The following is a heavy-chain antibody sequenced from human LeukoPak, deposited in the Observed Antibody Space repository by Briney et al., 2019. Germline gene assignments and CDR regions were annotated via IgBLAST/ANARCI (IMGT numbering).Heavy chain of an antibody. CDR2: ISYGGNT. Sequence: SETLSLTCTVSGGSISSTTHYWGWIRQPPGKGLEWIGTISYGGNTYSNPSLKSRVTISVDTSKNQFSLKLSSVTAADTAVYYCARHAFYYDITGYYYYFDYWGQGTLVTASS. D-gene: IGHD3-22*01. V-gene: IGHV4-39*01. CDR1: GGSISSTTHY. J-gene: IGHJ4*02. CDR3: ARHAFYYDITGYYYYFDY.